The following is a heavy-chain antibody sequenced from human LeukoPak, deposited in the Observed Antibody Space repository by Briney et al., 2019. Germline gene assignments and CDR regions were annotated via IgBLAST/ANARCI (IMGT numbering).Heavy chain of an antibody. D-gene: IGHD2-15*01. V-gene: IGHV1-18*01. CDR2: ISAYNGNT. J-gene: IGHJ6*02. CDR1: GYTFTSYG. Sequence: GASVKVSCKASGYTFTSYGISWVRQAPGQGLERMGWISAYNGNTNYAQKLQGRVTMTTDTSTSTAYMELRSLRSDDTAVYYCARESATEDIVFPLYYYYYGMDVWGQGTTVTVSS. CDR3: ARESATEDIVFPLYYYYYGMDV.